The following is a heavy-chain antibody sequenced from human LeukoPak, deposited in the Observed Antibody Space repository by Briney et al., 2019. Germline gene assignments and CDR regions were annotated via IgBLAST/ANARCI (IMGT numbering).Heavy chain of an antibody. CDR3: ARQQLVLYYMDV. Sequence: SSVKVSCKASGGTFSSYAISWVRQAPGQGLEWMGGIIPIFGTATYVQKFQGRVTITTDESTSTAYMELSSLRSEDTAAYYCARQQLVLYYMDVWGKGTTVTVSS. V-gene: IGHV1-69*05. D-gene: IGHD6-6*01. CDR1: GGTFSSYA. CDR2: IIPIFGTA. J-gene: IGHJ6*03.